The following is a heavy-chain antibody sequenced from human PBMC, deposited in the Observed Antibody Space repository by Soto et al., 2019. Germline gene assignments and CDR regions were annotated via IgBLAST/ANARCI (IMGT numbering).Heavy chain of an antibody. Sequence: GGSLRLSCAASGFTFSSYWMSWVRQAPGKGLEWVANIKQDGSEKYYVDSVKGRFTISRDNAKNSLYLQMNSLRAEDTAVYYCARDAIATNYYYYYYMDVWGKGTTVTVSS. CDR2: IKQDGSEK. D-gene: IGHD6-13*01. V-gene: IGHV3-7*01. CDR3: ARDAIATNYYYYYYMDV. CDR1: GFTFSSYW. J-gene: IGHJ6*03.